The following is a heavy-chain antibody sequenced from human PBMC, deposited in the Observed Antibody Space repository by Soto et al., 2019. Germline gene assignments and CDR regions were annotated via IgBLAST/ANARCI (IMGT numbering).Heavy chain of an antibody. CDR2: INPNSGGT. CDR3: ARGPSIRFLEWFPVPMFDY. D-gene: IGHD3-3*01. V-gene: IGHV1-2*04. Sequence: GASVKVSCKASGYTFTGYYMHWVRQAPGQGLEWMGWINPNSGGTNYAQKFQGWVTMTRDTSISTAYMELSRLRSDDTAVYYCARGPSIRFLEWFPVPMFDYWGQGTLVTVSS. J-gene: IGHJ4*02. CDR1: GYTFTGYY.